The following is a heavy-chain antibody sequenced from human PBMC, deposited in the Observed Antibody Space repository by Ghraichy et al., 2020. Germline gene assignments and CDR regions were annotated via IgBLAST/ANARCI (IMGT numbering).Heavy chain of an antibody. CDR1: GFTFSSYA. Sequence: GGSLRLSCAASGFTFSSYAMSWVRQAPGKGLEWVSAISGSGGSTYYADSVKGRFTISRDNSKNTLYLQMNSLRAEDTAVYYCAKGAILYCSGGSCYDLWYFDLWGRGTLVTVSS. V-gene: IGHV3-23*01. D-gene: IGHD2-15*01. J-gene: IGHJ2*01. CDR3: AKGAILYCSGGSCYDLWYFDL. CDR2: ISGSGGST.